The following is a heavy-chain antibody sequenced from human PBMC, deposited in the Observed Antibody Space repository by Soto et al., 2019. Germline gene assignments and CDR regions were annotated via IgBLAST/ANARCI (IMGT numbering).Heavy chain of an antibody. CDR2: IYHTGIT. V-gene: IGHV4-4*02. CDR1: GDSISSSNW. CDR3: ARYSASGLYCYFGMDV. J-gene: IGHJ6*02. D-gene: IGHD6-13*01. Sequence: LSLTCAVSGDSISSSNWWTWVRQPPGKGLEWIGDIYHTGITNYNPSLKSRVTILVDKSKNQFSLKLTSVTAADTAVYYCARYSASGLYCYFGMDVWGQGTTVTVSS.